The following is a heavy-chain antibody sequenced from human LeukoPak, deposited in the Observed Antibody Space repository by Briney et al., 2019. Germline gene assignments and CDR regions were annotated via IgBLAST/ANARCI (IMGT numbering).Heavy chain of an antibody. CDR3: ASIGYSSSWYFYY. D-gene: IGHD6-13*01. Sequence: GGSLRLSCAASGFTFSTYSMNWVRQAPGKGLEWVSSISSSSSYIYYADSVKGRFTISRDNAKNSLYLQMNSLRAEDTAVYYCASIGYSSSWYFYYWGQGTLVTVSS. CDR1: GFTFSTYS. CDR2: ISSSSSYI. V-gene: IGHV3-21*01. J-gene: IGHJ4*02.